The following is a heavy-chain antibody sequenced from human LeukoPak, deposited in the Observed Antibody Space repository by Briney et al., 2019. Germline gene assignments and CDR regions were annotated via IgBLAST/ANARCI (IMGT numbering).Heavy chain of an antibody. Sequence: SETLSLTCTVSGRSISSYDWSGSRQPRGKGLEWIGYVYYRGSTDHNPSLKSRVTISVDTSKNPFSLKLSSVTAADTAVYYCARIHGSGSPWYPIDYWGQGTLVTVSS. CDR2: VYYRGST. CDR1: GRSISSYD. D-gene: IGHD3-10*01. CDR3: ARIHGSGSPWYPIDY. V-gene: IGHV4-59*01. J-gene: IGHJ4*02.